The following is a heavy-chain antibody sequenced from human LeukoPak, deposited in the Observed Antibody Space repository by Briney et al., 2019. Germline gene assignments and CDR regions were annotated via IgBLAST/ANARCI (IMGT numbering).Heavy chain of an antibody. J-gene: IGHJ4*02. Sequence: GGSLRLSCAASGFPFNNYAMSWVRQAPGKGLEWVSAISGSGGDTYYADSVKGRFTISRDNAKNSLYLQMNSLRAEDTAVYYCASDPDGSEVSFDYWGQGTLVTVSS. D-gene: IGHD5-24*01. V-gene: IGHV3-23*01. CDR2: ISGSGGDT. CDR1: GFPFNNYA. CDR3: ASDPDGSEVSFDY.